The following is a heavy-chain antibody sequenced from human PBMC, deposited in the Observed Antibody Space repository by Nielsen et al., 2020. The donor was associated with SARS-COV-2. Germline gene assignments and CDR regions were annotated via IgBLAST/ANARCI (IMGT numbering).Heavy chain of an antibody. CDR3: ARDQLPIVVEPAAMENWFDP. V-gene: IGHV3-21*01. CDR2: ISSSSSYI. D-gene: IGHD2-2*01. Sequence: VRQAPGKGLEWVSSISSSSSYIYYADSVKGRFTISRDNAKNSLYLQMNSLRAEDTAVYYCARDQLPIVVEPAAMENWFDPWGQGTLVTVSS. J-gene: IGHJ5*02.